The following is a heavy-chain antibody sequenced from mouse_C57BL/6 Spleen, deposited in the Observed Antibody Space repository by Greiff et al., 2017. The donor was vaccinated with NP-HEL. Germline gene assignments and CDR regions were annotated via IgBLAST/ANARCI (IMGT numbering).Heavy chain of an antibody. Sequence: EVHLVESGGGLVKPGGSLKLSCAASGFTFSDYGMHWVRQAPEKGLEWVAYISSGSSTIYYADTVKGRFTISRDNAKNTLFLQMTSLRSEDTAMYYCGRRGTTVVNWYFDVWGTGTTVTVSS. CDR2: ISSGSSTI. CDR1: GFTFSDYG. J-gene: IGHJ1*03. V-gene: IGHV5-17*01. D-gene: IGHD1-1*01. CDR3: GRRGTTVVNWYFDV.